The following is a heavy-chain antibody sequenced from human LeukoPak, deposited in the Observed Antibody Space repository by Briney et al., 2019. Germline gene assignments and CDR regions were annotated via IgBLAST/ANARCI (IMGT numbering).Heavy chain of an antibody. CDR1: GYMFRRYG. CDR2: ISAYNGNA. D-gene: IGHD1-26*01. V-gene: IGHV1-18*01. J-gene: IGHJ3*02. Sequence: ASVKVSCKATGYMFRRYGISWVRQAPGQGLEWMGGISAYNGNANYAQKLQDRVTMTTDTSTSTAYMELRSLRSDDTAVYYCARDSGSSVSYRSQHVFDIWGQGTMVTVSA. CDR3: ARDSGSSVSYRSQHVFDI.